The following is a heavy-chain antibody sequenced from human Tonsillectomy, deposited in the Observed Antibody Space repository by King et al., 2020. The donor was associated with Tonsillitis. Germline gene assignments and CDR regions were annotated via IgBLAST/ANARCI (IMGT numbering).Heavy chain of an antibody. D-gene: IGHD3-3*01. V-gene: IGHV3-23*04. CDR2: ISGSGGTK. Sequence: VQLVESGGGLIQPGGSLRLSCAASGFTFSSYAMSWVRQAPGKGLEWVSGISGSGGTKYYADSVKGRFAISRDNSKNTLYLQMNSLRDEATAVYYCAKDRDFWSPHGMDVWGQGTTVTVSS. CDR1: GFTFSSYA. J-gene: IGHJ6*02. CDR3: AKDRDFWSPHGMDV.